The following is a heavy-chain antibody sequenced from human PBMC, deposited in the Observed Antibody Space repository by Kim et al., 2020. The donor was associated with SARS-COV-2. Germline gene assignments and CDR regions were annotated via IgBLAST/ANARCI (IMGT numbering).Heavy chain of an antibody. CDR3: ARGPPYSESDWDAFDI. Sequence: GGSLRLSCAASGLTLSGSAMHWVRQASGTGLEWVGRIRSKSNSYETAYAASVEGRVTISRDDSKNTADLQMNSLKTEDTAGYSCARGPPYSESDWDAFDIWGPGAMVTLSS. CDR1: GLTLSGSA. CDR2: IRSKSNSYET. V-gene: IGHV3-73*01. J-gene: IGHJ3*02. D-gene: IGHD1-26*01.